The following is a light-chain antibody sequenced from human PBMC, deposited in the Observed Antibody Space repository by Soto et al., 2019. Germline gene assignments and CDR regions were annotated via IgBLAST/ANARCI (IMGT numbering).Light chain of an antibody. V-gene: IGLV2-14*01. Sequence: QSALTQPASVSGSPGQSITISCTGTSSNFGGYNYVSWYQQHRGKAPKLMLYEVSKRPSVVSSRFSGSKSGNPASLTISVLQADDEAYYCCSSYTSHTTRVFGGGTKVTVL. CDR3: SSYTSHTTRV. CDR1: SSNFGGYNY. J-gene: IGLJ3*02. CDR2: EVS.